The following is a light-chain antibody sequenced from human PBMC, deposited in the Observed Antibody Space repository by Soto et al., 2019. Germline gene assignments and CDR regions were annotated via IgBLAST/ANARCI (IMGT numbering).Light chain of an antibody. Sequence: DIQMTQSPSTLSASGGDRVTITCRASQNINSRLAWYQQKPGKAPNLLIYKASTLQSGVPSGFSGSGSGTEFTLTISSLQPDDFATYYCQQYNSYPLTFGGGTKVEIK. CDR3: QQYNSYPLT. CDR2: KAS. CDR1: QNINSR. V-gene: IGKV1-5*03. J-gene: IGKJ4*01.